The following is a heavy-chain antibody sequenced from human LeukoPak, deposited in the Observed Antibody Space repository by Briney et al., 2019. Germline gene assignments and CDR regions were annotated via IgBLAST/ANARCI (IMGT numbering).Heavy chain of an antibody. Sequence: GASVKVSCKASGYTFTSYDINWVRQATGQGLEWMGWMNSNSGNTGYAQKFQGRVTMTRNTSISTAYMELSSLRSEDTAVYYCARVLTNGDLPGYWGQGTLVTVSS. V-gene: IGHV1-8*01. CDR3: ARVLTNGDLPGY. CDR2: MNSNSGNT. CDR1: GYTFTSYD. J-gene: IGHJ4*02. D-gene: IGHD3-10*01.